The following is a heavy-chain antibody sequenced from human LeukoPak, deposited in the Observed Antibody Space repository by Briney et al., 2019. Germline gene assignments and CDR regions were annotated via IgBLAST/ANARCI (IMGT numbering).Heavy chain of an antibody. CDR3: ARATADGYFQH. Sequence: SETLSLTCAVYGGSFSDYYWSWIRQPPGKGLEWIGEIKHSGSTNYNPSLKSRVTISVDTSKNQFSLKLNSVTAADTAVYYCARATADGYFQHWGEGTPVIVSS. CDR2: IKHSGST. V-gene: IGHV4-34*01. CDR1: GGSFSDYY. D-gene: IGHD4-17*01. J-gene: IGHJ1*01.